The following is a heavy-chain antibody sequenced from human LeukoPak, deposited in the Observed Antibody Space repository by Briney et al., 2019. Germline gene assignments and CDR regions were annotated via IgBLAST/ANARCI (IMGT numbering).Heavy chain of an antibody. J-gene: IGHJ4*02. CDR3: ARQKGSTGFFDF. CDR2: VLFQNT. CDR1: VGSITSSNHL. Sequence: ASETLSLTCNVSVGSITSSNHLWGWIRQTPGDGLEWIGSVLFQNTCYNPSLKSRVSISVDRTRSLFSLDLGSVTAADTALYYCARQKGSTGFFDFWGRGTLVTVSS. V-gene: IGHV4-39*01. D-gene: IGHD6-25*01.